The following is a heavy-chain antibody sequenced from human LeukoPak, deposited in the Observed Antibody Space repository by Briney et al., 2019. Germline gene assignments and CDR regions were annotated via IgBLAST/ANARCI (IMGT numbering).Heavy chain of an antibody. Sequence: GGSLRLSCAASGFTFSSYAMSWVRQAPGKGLEWVSAISGSGGSTYYADSAKGRFTISRDNSKNTLYLQMNSLRAEDTAVYYCAKDKSPMSASYAAGYFDYWGQGTLVTVSS. D-gene: IGHD2-2*01. CDR3: AKDKSPMSASYAAGYFDY. CDR2: ISGSGGST. CDR1: GFTFSSYA. J-gene: IGHJ4*02. V-gene: IGHV3-23*01.